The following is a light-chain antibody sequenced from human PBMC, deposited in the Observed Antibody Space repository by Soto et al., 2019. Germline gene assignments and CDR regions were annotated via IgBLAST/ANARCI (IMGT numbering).Light chain of an antibody. CDR3: QQRSNWPLAT. V-gene: IGKV3-11*01. CDR2: DAS. Sequence: EIVLTQSPATLSLSPGERATLSCRASQSVSSYLAWYQQKPGQAPRLHIYDASNRATGIPARFSGSGSGTDFTLTISSLEPEDFAVYYCQQRSNWPLATFGQGTKVEIK. CDR1: QSVSSY. J-gene: IGKJ1*01.